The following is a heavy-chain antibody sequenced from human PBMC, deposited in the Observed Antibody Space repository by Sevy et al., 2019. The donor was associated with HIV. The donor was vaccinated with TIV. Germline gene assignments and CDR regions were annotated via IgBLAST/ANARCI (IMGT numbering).Heavy chain of an antibody. CDR3: AGFPPGRAFDI. J-gene: IGHJ3*02. CDR1: GLAFSSYA. Sequence: GGSLRLSCAASGLAFSSYAMHWVRQAPDKGLEWVAVISYDGSNQDYADSVKGRFTISRDNSKNTLYLQMNSLRVEDTAVYYCAGFPPGRAFDIWGQGTMVTVSS. V-gene: IGHV3-30*04. CDR2: ISYDGSNQ.